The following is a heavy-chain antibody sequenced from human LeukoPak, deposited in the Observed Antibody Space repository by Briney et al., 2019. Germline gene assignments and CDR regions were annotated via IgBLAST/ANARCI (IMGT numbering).Heavy chain of an antibody. CDR1: GYSFTSYW. CDR3: ARLGGFGDAYYHYGMDV. CDR2: IYPGDSDT. D-gene: IGHD3-16*01. V-gene: IGHV5-51*01. Sequence: GESLKISCKGSGYSFTSYWIGWVRQRPGKGLEWMGIIYPGDSDTRYSPSFQGQVSVSADKSSSTAYLQWSSLKASDTAMYYCARLGGFGDAYYHYGMDVWGQGTTVTVSS. J-gene: IGHJ6*02.